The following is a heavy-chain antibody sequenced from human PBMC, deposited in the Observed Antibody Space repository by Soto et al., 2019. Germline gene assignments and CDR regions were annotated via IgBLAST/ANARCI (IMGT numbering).Heavy chain of an antibody. V-gene: IGHV3-15*07. Sequence: GGSLRLSCAASGFTFSNAWMNWVRQAPGKGLEWVGRIKSKTDGGTTDYAAPVKGRFTISRDDSKNTLYLQMNSLKTEDTAVYYCTTDSLRFLEPVDYWGQGTLVTVSS. J-gene: IGHJ4*02. CDR3: TTDSLRFLEPVDY. CDR1: GFTFSNAW. D-gene: IGHD3-3*01. CDR2: IKSKTDGGTT.